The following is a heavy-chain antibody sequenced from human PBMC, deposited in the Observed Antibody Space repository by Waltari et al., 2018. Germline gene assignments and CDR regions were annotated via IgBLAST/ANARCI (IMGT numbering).Heavy chain of an antibody. CDR2: IYTSGST. Sequence: QVQLQESGPGLVKPSQTLSLTCTVSGCSISSGSYYWSWIRQPAGKGLEWIGRIYTSGSTNYNPSLKSRVTISVDTSKNQFSLKLSSVTAADTAVYYCASLKSGSYLDYWGQGTLVTVSS. J-gene: IGHJ4*02. CDR3: ASLKSGSYLDY. V-gene: IGHV4-61*02. CDR1: GCSISSGSYY. D-gene: IGHD1-26*01.